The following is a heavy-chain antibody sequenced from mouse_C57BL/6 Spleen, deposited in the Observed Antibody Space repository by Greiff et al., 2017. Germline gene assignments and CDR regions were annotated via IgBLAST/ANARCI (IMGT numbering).Heavy chain of an antibody. CDR2: IWSGGST. D-gene: IGHD2-1*01. V-gene: IGHV2-2*01. CDR3: AKYGNYGGYFDV. CDR1: GFSLTSYG. J-gene: IGHJ1*03. Sequence: QVQLKESGPGLVQPSQSLSITCTVSGFSLTSYGVHWVRQSPGKGLEWLGVIWSGGSTDYNAAFISRLSISKDNSKSQVFFKMNSLQADDTAIYYCAKYGNYGGYFDVWGTGTTVTVSS.